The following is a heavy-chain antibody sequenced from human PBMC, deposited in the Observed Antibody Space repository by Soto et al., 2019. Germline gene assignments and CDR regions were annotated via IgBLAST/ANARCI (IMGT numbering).Heavy chain of an antibody. D-gene: IGHD3-22*01. CDR1: GGSINSGSYS. CDR2: IYQSGST. CDR3: ARESRSSRYDTSGYSQYWYFDL. V-gene: IGHV4-30-2*01. J-gene: IGHJ2*01. Sequence: QLQLQESGSGLVKPSQTLSLTCGVSGGSINSGSYSWSWIRQPPGKGLEWIGYIYQSGSTFYNPSLNSRVSISIDRSKNQFFLNLTSVTAADTAIYFCARESRSSRYDTSGYSQYWYFDLWGRGTLVTVSS.